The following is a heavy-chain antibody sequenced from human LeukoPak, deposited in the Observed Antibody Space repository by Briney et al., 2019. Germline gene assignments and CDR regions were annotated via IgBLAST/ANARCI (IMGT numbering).Heavy chain of an antibody. V-gene: IGHV3-74*01. CDR2: INSDGSST. CDR3: STGSGHAFDI. Sequence: GGSLRLSCAPSGFTFSSYWMHWVRHVPGKGLVWVSRINSDGSSTSYADSVKGRFTISRDNAKNTLYAQMNSLRAEDTAVYYCSTGSGHAFDIWGRGTMVTVSS. D-gene: IGHD3-10*01. J-gene: IGHJ3*02. CDR1: GFTFSSYW.